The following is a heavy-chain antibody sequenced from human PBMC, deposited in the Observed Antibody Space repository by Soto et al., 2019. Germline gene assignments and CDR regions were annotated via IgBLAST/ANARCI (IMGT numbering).Heavy chain of an antibody. V-gene: IGHV1-46*01. CDR2: INPSGGST. D-gene: IGHD3-22*01. CDR1: RYTFTSYY. Sequence: ASVKVSCKASRYTFTSYYMHWVRQAPGQGLEWMGIINPSGGSTSYAQKFQGRVTMTRDTSTSTVYMELSSLRSEDTAVYYCARGLPPYDSSPWFDPWGQGTLVTVSS. J-gene: IGHJ5*02. CDR3: ARGLPPYDSSPWFDP.